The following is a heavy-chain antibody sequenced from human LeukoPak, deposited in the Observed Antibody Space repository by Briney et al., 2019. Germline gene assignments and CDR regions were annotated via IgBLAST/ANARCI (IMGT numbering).Heavy chain of an antibody. CDR2: INPNSGGT. Sequence: ASVKVSCKASGYTFTGYYMHWVRQAPGQGLEWMGWINPNSGGTNYAQKFQGRVTMTRDTSISTACMELSRLRSDDTAVYYCARCAAQGSVQLERHGWFDPWGQGTLVTVSS. CDR1: GYTFTGYY. D-gene: IGHD1-1*01. V-gene: IGHV1-2*02. CDR3: ARCAAQGSVQLERHGWFDP. J-gene: IGHJ5*02.